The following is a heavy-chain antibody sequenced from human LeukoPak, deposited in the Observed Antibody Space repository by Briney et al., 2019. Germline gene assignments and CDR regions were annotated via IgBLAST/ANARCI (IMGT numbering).Heavy chain of an antibody. CDR3: ARNAIVGATWAAFDI. D-gene: IGHD1-26*01. Sequence: GESLQISCKGSGYSFTNYWIGWVRQLPGKGLEWMGIIYPGDSDTRYSPSFRGQVTISADKSISTAYLQWSSLKASDTAIYYCARNAIVGATWAAFDIWGQGTKVTVSS. CDR1: GYSFTNYW. J-gene: IGHJ3*02. V-gene: IGHV5-51*01. CDR2: IYPGDSDT.